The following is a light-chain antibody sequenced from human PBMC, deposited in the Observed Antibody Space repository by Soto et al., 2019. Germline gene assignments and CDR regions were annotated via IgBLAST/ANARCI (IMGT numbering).Light chain of an antibody. CDR1: QSVSSSF. CDR2: GAS. V-gene: IGKV3D-20*02. Sequence: EIVLTQSPGTLSLSPGEGATLSCRASQSVSSSFLAWYQQKPGQAPRLLIYGASSRATGIPDRFSGSGSGTDFTLTISSLEPEDFAVYYCQQRSNWPSTFGPGTKVDIK. CDR3: QQRSNWPST. J-gene: IGKJ3*01.